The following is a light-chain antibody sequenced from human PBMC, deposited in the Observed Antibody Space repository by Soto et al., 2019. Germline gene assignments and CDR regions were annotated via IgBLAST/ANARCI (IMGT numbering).Light chain of an antibody. V-gene: IGKV3-20*01. Sequence: PGDRVTITCRASQSISSSYLAWYQQKPGQSPRLLIYAASSRATGIPDRFSGSGSGTDFTLTISRLEPEDFAVYYCQLYGGSHMFSFGQGTKLEIK. J-gene: IGKJ2*01. CDR1: QSISSSY. CDR2: AAS. CDR3: QLYGGSHMFS.